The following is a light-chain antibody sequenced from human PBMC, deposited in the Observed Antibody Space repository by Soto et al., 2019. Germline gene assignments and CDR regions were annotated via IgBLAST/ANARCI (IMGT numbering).Light chain of an antibody. Sequence: QSALTQPASVSGSPGQSITISCTGTSSDVGGYNFVSWYQQHPGKAPKLVIYEVNYRPSGAYDRFSGSKSGNTASLTISGLQAEDEADYYCSSYTSGSTLYVFGTGTKLTVL. CDR2: EVN. V-gene: IGLV2-14*01. J-gene: IGLJ1*01. CDR1: SSDVGGYNF. CDR3: SSYTSGSTLYV.